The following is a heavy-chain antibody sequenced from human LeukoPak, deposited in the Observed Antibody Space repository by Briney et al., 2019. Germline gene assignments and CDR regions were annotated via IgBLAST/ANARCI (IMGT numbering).Heavy chain of an antibody. CDR2: ISGSGGSI. Sequence: GGSLRLSCAASGFTFSIYAMSWVRQAPGKGLECVSAISGSGGSIYYADSVKGRFTIPRDNSKNTVSLQMNSLRAEDTAVYYCAKVPVCSVTISEVVTDDAFDIWGQGTIVTVSS. CDR1: GFTFSIYA. V-gene: IGHV3-23*01. CDR3: AKVPVCSVTISEVVTDDAFDI. D-gene: IGHD3-3*01. J-gene: IGHJ3*02.